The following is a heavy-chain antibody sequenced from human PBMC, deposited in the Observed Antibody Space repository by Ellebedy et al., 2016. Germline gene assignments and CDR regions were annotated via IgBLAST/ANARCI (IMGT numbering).Heavy chain of an antibody. Sequence: SETLSLPXTVSGASISSYYWNWIRQSAGKGLEWIGRISTTGSTNYNPSLNSQFTLSVDTSKNQFSLKLSSVTAADTAVYYCARDREWLIDYWGQGTLVTVSS. J-gene: IGHJ4*02. CDR3: ARDREWLIDY. D-gene: IGHD6-19*01. CDR1: GASISSYY. CDR2: ISTTGST. V-gene: IGHV4-4*07.